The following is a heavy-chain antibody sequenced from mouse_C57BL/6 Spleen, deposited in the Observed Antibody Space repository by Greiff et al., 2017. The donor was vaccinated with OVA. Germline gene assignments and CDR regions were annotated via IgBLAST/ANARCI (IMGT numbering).Heavy chain of an antibody. CDR3: AGGAYDGYYRAWFAY. V-gene: IGHV3-6*01. CDR1: GYSITSGYY. D-gene: IGHD2-3*01. J-gene: IGHJ3*01. Sequence: EVQLQESGPGLVKPSQSLSLTCSVTGYSITSGYYCNWIRQLPGNKLEWMGYISYDGSNNYNPSLKNRISITRDTSKNQFFLKLNSVTTEDTATYYCAGGAYDGYYRAWFAYWGQGTLVTVSA. CDR2: ISYDGSN.